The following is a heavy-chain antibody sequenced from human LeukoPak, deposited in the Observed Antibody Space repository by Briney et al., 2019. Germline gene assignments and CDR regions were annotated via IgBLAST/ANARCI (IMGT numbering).Heavy chain of an antibody. D-gene: IGHD2-2*02. CDR3: AREGRYCSSTSRYSWFDP. V-gene: IGHV4-59*01. CDR1: GGSTSSYY. J-gene: IGHJ5*02. Sequence: SETLSLTCTVSGGSTSSYYWSWIRQPPGKGLEWIGYIYYSGSTNYNPSLKSRVTKSVDTSKNQFSLKLSSVTAADTAMYYCAREGRYCSSTSRYSWFDPWGQGTLVTISS. CDR2: IYYSGST.